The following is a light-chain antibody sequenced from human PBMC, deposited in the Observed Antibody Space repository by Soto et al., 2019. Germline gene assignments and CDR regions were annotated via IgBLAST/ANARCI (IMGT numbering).Light chain of an antibody. Sequence: QSVLTQSSSASASLGSSVKLTCTLSSGHSSYIIAWHQQQTGKAPRFLMTVEGSGNYNKGSGVPDRVSGSSAGADRYLTISNLPSEDEATYYCDTWDTNTQVFGGGTKLTVL. CDR1: SGHSSYI. J-gene: IGLJ2*01. CDR3: DTWDTNTQV. CDR2: VEGSGNY. V-gene: IGLV4-60*03.